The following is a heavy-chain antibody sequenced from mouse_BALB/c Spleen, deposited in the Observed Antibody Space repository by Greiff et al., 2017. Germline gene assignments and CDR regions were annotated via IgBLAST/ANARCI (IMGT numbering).Heavy chain of an antibody. CDR1: GYAFSSYW. V-gene: IGHV1-80*01. Sequence: QVQLKESGAELVRPGSSVKISCKASGYAFSSYWMNWVKQRPGQGLEWIGQIYPGDGDTNYNGKFKGKATLTADKSSSTAYMQLSSLTSEDSAVYFCARWGDGAYYFDYWGQGTTLTVSS. CDR3: ARWGDGAYYFDY. CDR2: IYPGDGDT. J-gene: IGHJ2*01.